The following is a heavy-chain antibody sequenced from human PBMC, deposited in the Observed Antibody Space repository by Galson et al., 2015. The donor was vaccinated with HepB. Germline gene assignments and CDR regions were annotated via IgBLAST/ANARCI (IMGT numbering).Heavy chain of an antibody. J-gene: IGHJ6*02. CDR1: GGTFRSYA. V-gene: IGHV1-69*06. D-gene: IGHD3-10*01. CDR3: ASAITMIRGIFFQKKYGLDV. CDR2: IIPIFNTS. Sequence: SVTVSCKASGGTFRSYAISWVRQAPGQGLEWTGGIIPIFNTSNYALKFQDRVTITADKSTNTSYMELTSLRSADTAVYYCASAITMIRGIFFQKKYGLDVWGQGATVTVSS.